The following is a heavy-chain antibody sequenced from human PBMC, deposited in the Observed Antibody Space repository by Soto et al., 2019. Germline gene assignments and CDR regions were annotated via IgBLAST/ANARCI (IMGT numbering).Heavy chain of an antibody. CDR2: ISHDGSNK. Sequence: QVQLVESGGGVVQPGRSLRLSCAASGFIFSSYVMYWVRQAPGKGLEWVAVISHDGSNKYYADSVKGRFTIPRDNSKNTMYLQMNSLRAEDTAVYYCVGGVGSYGYNWFDPWGQGTLVTVSS. CDR3: VGGVGSYGYNWFDP. V-gene: IGHV3-30-3*01. CDR1: GFIFSSYV. J-gene: IGHJ5*02. D-gene: IGHD5-18*01.